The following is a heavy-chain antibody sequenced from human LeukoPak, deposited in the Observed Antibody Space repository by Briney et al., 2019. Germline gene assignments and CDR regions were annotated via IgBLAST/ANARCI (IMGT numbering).Heavy chain of an antibody. V-gene: IGHV3-13*01. CDR1: GYTVSEYD. Sequence: GGSLRLSCAASGYTVSEYDMHWVRQATGKGLEWVSAIGIVGDTYYVGSVKGRFTMSRDNASNKVHLQMNSLRDGDTGFYYCLRDYHGMDVWGQGTTVIVSS. J-gene: IGHJ6*02. CDR3: LRDYHGMDV. CDR2: IGIVGDT. D-gene: IGHD3-16*02.